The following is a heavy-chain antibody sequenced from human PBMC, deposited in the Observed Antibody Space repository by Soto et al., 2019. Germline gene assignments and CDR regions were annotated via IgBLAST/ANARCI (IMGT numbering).Heavy chain of an antibody. CDR2: ISGSGSNT. D-gene: IGHD3-22*01. Sequence: GGSLRLSCAAFGFKISSSSMNWVRQAPGRGLEWVAYISGSGSNTLYADSVKGRFTVSRDTAKNSLYLQMSGLRDEDRAVYYWARYYYDSSGYDGMDVWGQGTTVTVSS. J-gene: IGHJ6*02. CDR3: ARYYYDSSGYDGMDV. CDR1: GFKISSSS. V-gene: IGHV3-48*02.